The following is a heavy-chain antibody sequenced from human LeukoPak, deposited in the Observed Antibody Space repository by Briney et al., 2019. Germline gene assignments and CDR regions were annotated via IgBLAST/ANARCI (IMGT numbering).Heavy chain of an antibody. CDR1: GGSISSSSYY. Sequence: KPSETLSLTCTVSGGSISSSSYYWGWIRQPPGKGLEWIGSIYYSGSTYYNPSLKSRVTISVDTSKNQFSLKLSSVTAADTAVYYCARQFTMIAWYYYYGMDVWGQGTTVTVSS. CDR3: ARQFTMIAWYYYYGMDV. V-gene: IGHV4-39*01. J-gene: IGHJ6*02. CDR2: IYYSGST. D-gene: IGHD3-22*01.